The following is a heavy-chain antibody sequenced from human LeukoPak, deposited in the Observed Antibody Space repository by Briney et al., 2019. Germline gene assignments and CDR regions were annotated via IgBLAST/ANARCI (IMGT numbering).Heavy chain of an antibody. V-gene: IGHV3-64*01. CDR1: GFTFSNYF. CDR2: ISRTGSTT. J-gene: IGHJ3*02. Sequence: GGSLRLSCAASGFTFSNYFMHWVRQATGKGLEYLSAISRTGSTTYYTNSVNGRFTISRDNSKNTLYLQMGSLRAEDMAVYYCATSRYCSGGDCYSLAFDIWGQGTMVTVSS. CDR3: ATSRYCSGGDCYSLAFDI. D-gene: IGHD2-15*01.